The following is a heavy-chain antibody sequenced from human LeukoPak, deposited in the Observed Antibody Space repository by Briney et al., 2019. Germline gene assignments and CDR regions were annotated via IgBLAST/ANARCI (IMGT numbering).Heavy chain of an antibody. D-gene: IGHD3-10*01. CDR2: IYPGDSDT. Sequence: GESLKISCKGSGYTFTNYWIGWVRQMPGKGLEWMGIIYPGDSDTRYSPSFQGQVTISADKSINTAYLQWSSLKASDTAMYYCARRAMIRGGLSWFDPWRQGTLVTVYS. CDR3: ARRAMIRGGLSWFDP. CDR1: GYTFTNYW. J-gene: IGHJ5*02. V-gene: IGHV5-51*01.